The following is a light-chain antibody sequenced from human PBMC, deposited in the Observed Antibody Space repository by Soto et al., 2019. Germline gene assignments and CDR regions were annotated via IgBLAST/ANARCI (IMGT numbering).Light chain of an antibody. CDR1: QSINNY. V-gene: IGKV1-5*03. Sequence: DIQMTQSPSTLSASVGDTVTITCRASQSINNYLAWYQQKPGKAPKLLIYKASTLKSGVPSRFSGSGSGTEFTLTISSLQPDDFATYYCQHYNSYSEAFGQGTKVDI. CDR3: QHYNSYSEA. J-gene: IGKJ1*01. CDR2: KAS.